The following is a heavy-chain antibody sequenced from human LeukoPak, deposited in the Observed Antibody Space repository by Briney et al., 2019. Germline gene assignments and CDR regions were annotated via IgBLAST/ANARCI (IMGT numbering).Heavy chain of an antibody. Sequence: SETLSLTCTVSGGSISSYYWSWIRQPPGKGLEWIGFLYFSGSTNYNPSLKSRVTISVDTSKNQFSLKLSSVTAADTAVYYCARHFPSGWYFGYWGQGTLVTVSS. J-gene: IGHJ4*02. D-gene: IGHD6-19*01. V-gene: IGHV4-59*08. CDR3: ARHFPSGWYFGY. CDR1: GGSISSYY. CDR2: LYFSGST.